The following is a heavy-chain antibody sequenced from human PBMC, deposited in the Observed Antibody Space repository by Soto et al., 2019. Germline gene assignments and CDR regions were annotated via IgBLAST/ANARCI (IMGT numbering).Heavy chain of an antibody. CDR2: IHYSGST. CDR3: ASTKDETLYFDY. D-gene: IGHD2-15*01. CDR1: GDSISITSYY. Sequence: QLQLQESGPGLVKPSETLSLTCTVSGDSISITSYYWGWVRQPPGKGLEWIGSIHYSGSTHYNPSLQSRVTQSGDASKKQFSLKLRSVTAADTAVYYCASTKDETLYFDYWGQGTLVTVSS. V-gene: IGHV4-39*01. J-gene: IGHJ4*02.